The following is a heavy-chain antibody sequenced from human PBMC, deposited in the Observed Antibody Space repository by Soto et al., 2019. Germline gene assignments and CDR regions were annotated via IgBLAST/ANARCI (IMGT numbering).Heavy chain of an antibody. V-gene: IGHV3-23*01. D-gene: IGHD2-2*01. CDR1: GFTFSSYA. Sequence: GGSLRLSCAASGFTFSSYAMSWVRQAPGKGLEWVSAISGSGGSADYADSVKGRFTISRENSKNTLYLQMNSLGAEDTAVYYCPRHTDQFYYYHYMDVWGKGTTVTVSS. J-gene: IGHJ6*03. CDR3: PRHTDQFYYYHYMDV. CDR2: ISGSGGSA.